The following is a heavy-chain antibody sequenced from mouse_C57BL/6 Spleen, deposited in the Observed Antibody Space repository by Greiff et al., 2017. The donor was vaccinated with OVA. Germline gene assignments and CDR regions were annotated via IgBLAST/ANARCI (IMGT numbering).Heavy chain of an antibody. D-gene: IGHD2-5*01. J-gene: IGHJ4*01. CDR3: ARGGAYYSNYDAGIYAMDY. CDR2: IYPGDGDT. Sequence: QVQFQQSGAELVKPGASVKISCKASGYAFSSYWMNWVKQRPGKGLEWIGQIYPGDGDTNYNGKFKGKATLTADKSSSTAYMQLSSLTSEDSAVYFCARGGAYYSNYDAGIYAMDYWGQGTSVTVSS. V-gene: IGHV1-80*01. CDR1: GYAFSSYW.